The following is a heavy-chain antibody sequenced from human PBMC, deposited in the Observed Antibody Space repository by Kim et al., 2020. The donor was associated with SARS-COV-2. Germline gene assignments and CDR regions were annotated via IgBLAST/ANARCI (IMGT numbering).Heavy chain of an antibody. CDR1: GGSFSGYY. D-gene: IGHD3-10*01. V-gene: IGHV4-34*01. CDR2: INHSGST. Sequence: SETLSLTCAVYGGSFSGYYWSWIRQPPGKGLEWIGEINHSGSTNYNPSLKSRVTISVDTSKNQFSLKLSSVTAADTAVYYCARGVRGVIIRIYFDYWGQG. J-gene: IGHJ4*02. CDR3: ARGVRGVIIRIYFDY.